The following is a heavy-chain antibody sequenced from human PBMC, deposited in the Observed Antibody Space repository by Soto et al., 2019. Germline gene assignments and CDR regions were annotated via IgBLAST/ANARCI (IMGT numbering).Heavy chain of an antibody. CDR1: GYTFTSYD. J-gene: IGHJ5*02. CDR3: YAYCSSTSCYRPWFDP. V-gene: IGHV1-8*01. CDR2: MNPNSGNT. Sequence: ASVEVTCKASGYTFTSYDINWVRQATGQGLEWMGWMNPNSGNTGYAQKFQGRVTMTRNTSISTTYMELSSLRSEDTDVYYCYAYCSSTSCYRPWFDPWGQGTLVTVSS. D-gene: IGHD2-2*01.